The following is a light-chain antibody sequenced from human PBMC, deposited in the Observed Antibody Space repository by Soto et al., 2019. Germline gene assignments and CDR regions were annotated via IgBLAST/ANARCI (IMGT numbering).Light chain of an antibody. CDR1: HNITSKS. Sequence: EIGLTQTPGTLSLSPGERAPLTCQTGHNITSKSLAWYQQKPGQAPRLLIYDTSSRAADVPDRFTGAGSGTDFTLTVNRLEPEDFAVYYCQQYDTSYFTFGPGTRVD. CDR2: DTS. J-gene: IGKJ3*01. V-gene: IGKV3-20*01. CDR3: QQYDTSYFT.